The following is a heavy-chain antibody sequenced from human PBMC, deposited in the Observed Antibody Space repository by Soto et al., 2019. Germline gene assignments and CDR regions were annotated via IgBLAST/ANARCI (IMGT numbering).Heavy chain of an antibody. CDR2: IIPVFGRP. Sequence: QVHLVQSGGEVKKPGSSVKVSCTAFGGTFNTYGISWVRQAPRQGLEWMGRIIPVFGRPNYAQRFQGRVTITADESTRTVYMELSSLTSGDTALYYCARDRFLYGDYPIFDIWGQGALVTVSS. CDR1: GGTFNTYG. J-gene: IGHJ4*02. CDR3: ARDRFLYGDYPIFDI. V-gene: IGHV1-69*01. D-gene: IGHD4-17*01.